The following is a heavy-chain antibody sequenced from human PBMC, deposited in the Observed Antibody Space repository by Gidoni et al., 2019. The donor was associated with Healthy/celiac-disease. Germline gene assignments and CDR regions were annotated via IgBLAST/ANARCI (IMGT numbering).Heavy chain of an antibody. CDR1: GYSFTSYW. Sequence: EVQLVQSGAVVKKPGESLKISCKGSGYSFTSYWIGWVRQMPGKGLEWMGIIYPGDSDTRYSPSFQGQVTISADKSISTAYLQWSSLKASDTAMYYCARQIGIAARPDAFDIWGQGTMVTVSS. CDR3: ARQIGIAARPDAFDI. CDR2: IYPGDSDT. D-gene: IGHD6-6*01. V-gene: IGHV5-51*01. J-gene: IGHJ3*02.